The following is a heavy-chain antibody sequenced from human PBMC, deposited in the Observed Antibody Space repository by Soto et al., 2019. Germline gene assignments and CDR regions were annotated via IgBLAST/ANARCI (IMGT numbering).Heavy chain of an antibody. CDR2: IWYDGSNK. CDR3: ARAGLYSSSTADAFDI. Sequence: GGSLRLSCAASGVPFSSYGMHWVRKAPGKGLEWVAVIWYDGSNKYYADSVKGRFTISRDNSKNTLYLQMNSLRAEDTAVYYCARAGLYSSSTADAFDIWGQGTMVTVS. D-gene: IGHD6-6*01. V-gene: IGHV3-33*01. J-gene: IGHJ3*02. CDR1: GVPFSSYG.